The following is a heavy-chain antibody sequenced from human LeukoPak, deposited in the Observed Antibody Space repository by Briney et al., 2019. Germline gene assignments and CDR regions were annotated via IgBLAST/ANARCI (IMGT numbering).Heavy chain of an antibody. V-gene: IGHV3-23*01. CDR2: ISGSGGST. Sequence: GGSLRLSCAASGFTFSSYAMSWVRQAPGKGLEWVSAISGSGGSTHYADSVKGRFTISRDNSKNTLYLQMNSLRAEDTAVYYCAKTYSSGWYFESDWGQGTLVTVSS. CDR3: AKTYSSGWYFESD. CDR1: GFTFSSYA. J-gene: IGHJ4*02. D-gene: IGHD6-19*01.